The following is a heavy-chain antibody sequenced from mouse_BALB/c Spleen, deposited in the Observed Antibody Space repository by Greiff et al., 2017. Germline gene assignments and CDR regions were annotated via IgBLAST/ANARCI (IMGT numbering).Heavy chain of an antibody. CDR1: GYTFTSYW. V-gene: IGHV1S127*01. CDR2: IDPSDSYT. J-gene: IGHJ2*01. Sequence: QVQLQQPGAELVKPGASVKMSCKASGYTFTSYWMHWVKQRPGQGLEWIGTIDPSDSYTSYNQKFKGKATLTVDTSSSTAYMQLSSLTSEDSAVYYCTRSNPHYVDYWGQGTTLTVSS. CDR3: TRSNPHYVDY.